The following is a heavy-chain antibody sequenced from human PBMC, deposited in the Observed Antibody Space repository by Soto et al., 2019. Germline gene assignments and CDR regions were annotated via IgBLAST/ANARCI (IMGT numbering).Heavy chain of an antibody. CDR3: ARDKGSSSWKKNWFDP. CDR2: ISYDGSNK. CDR1: GFTFSSYA. D-gene: IGHD6-13*01. V-gene: IGHV3-30-3*01. J-gene: IGHJ5*02. Sequence: PGGSLRLSCAASGFTFSSYAMHWVRQAPGKGLEWVAVISYDGSNKYYADSVKGRFTISRDNSKNTLYLQMNSLRAEDTAVYYCARDKGSSSWKKNWFDPWGQGTLVTVSS.